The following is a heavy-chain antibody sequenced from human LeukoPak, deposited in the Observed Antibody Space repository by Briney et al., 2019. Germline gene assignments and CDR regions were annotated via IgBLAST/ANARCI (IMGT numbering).Heavy chain of an antibody. D-gene: IGHD3-9*01. Sequence: GASVKVSCKASGYTFTGYYMHWARQAPGQGLEWMGWINPNNGGTNYAQKFQGRVTMTRDTSISIAYMELSRLSSDDTAVYYCATNYYDVLTGFDYWGQGTLVTVSS. CDR1: GYTFTGYY. CDR2: INPNNGGT. CDR3: ATNYYDVLTGFDY. V-gene: IGHV1-2*02. J-gene: IGHJ4*02.